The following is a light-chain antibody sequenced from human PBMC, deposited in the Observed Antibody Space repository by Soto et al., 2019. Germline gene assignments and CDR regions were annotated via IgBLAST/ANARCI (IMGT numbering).Light chain of an antibody. Sequence: QSPLTHPASMPRSPGQSSTISCTGTTXDVGNYKYVSWYQQHPGKAPKLMIYEDSNRPSGVSNRFSGSKSGNTASLTISGLQGEAETDYSCFSYTGSGTYVFGTGAKVTVL. CDR2: EDS. CDR3: FSYTGSGTYV. V-gene: IGLV2-14*01. J-gene: IGLJ1*01. CDR1: TXDVGNYKY.